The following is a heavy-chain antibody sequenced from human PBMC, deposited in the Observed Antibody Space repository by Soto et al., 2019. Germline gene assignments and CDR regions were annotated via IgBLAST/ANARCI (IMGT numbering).Heavy chain of an antibody. Sequence: LRLSCVASGFTFSSSRMNWVRQAPGKGLEWVSFISSSSDYMYYADSVKGRFTVSRDNAKNSLYLQMDSLRAEDTAVYYCARDGITMIRGITVFDFWGQGTLVTVSS. CDR2: ISSSSDYM. J-gene: IGHJ4*02. D-gene: IGHD3-10*01. CDR1: GFTFSSSR. CDR3: ARDGITMIRGITVFDF. V-gene: IGHV3-21*01.